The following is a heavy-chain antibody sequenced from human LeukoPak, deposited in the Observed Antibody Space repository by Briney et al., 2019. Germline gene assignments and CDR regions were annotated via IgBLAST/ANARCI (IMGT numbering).Heavy chain of an antibody. Sequence: GGSLRLSCAASGFIFDDHAMHWVRQIPGKGLEWVSGIGWNSGKIGYADSVKGRFIISRDNAKNSLYLQMNSLRVEDTAFYYCAKDNRRHYTSGPNPDSLHWGQGALVTVSS. J-gene: IGHJ4*02. CDR2: IGWNSGKI. CDR3: AKDNRRHYTSGPNPDSLH. D-gene: IGHD6-19*01. CDR1: GFIFDDHA. V-gene: IGHV3-9*01.